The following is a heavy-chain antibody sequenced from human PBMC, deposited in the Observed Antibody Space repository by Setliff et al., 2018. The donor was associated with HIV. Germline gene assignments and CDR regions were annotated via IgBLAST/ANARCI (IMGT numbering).Heavy chain of an antibody. D-gene: IGHD6-19*01. J-gene: IGHJ4*02. Sequence: ASVKVSCKASGYNFSSNGISWVRQAPGRGLEWMGWISSYNGYTKYAQKVQDRVTMTKDTSTSTAYMELRSLRSDDTAVYYCARVSRSGWFFDWWGQGSLVTVSS. CDR3: ARVSRSGWFFDW. V-gene: IGHV1-18*01. CDR1: GYNFSSNG. CDR2: ISSYNGYT.